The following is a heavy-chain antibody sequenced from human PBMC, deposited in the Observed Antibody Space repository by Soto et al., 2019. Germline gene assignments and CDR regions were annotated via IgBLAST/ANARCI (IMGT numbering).Heavy chain of an antibody. CDR1: GDSISSHY. D-gene: IGHD3-10*01. Sequence: QVQLQESGPGLVKPSETLSLTCTVSGDSISSHYWSWIRQPPGKGLEWIGFGSTKYNPSLKSRISISVDTSKNQFSLNLTSVTAADTAVYYCARVSTSASGSYYTIDYWGQGTLVTVSS. CDR3: ARVSTSASGSYYTIDY. CDR2: FGST. V-gene: IGHV4-59*11. J-gene: IGHJ4*02.